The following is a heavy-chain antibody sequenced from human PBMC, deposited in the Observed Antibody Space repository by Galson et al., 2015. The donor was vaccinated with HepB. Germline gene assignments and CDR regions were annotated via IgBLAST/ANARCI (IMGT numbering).Heavy chain of an antibody. Sequence: SLRLSCAASGFSFSDYGMNWVRQAPGKGLVWVSAINSESNTVYADSVKGRFTVSRDNAKNTVYLQINSLGAEDTAMYYCAGDEWGPGHWGQGTLVTVSS. CDR1: GFSFSDYG. D-gene: IGHD1-26*01. CDR2: INSESNT. J-gene: IGHJ1*01. CDR3: AGDEWGPGH. V-gene: IGHV3-74*01.